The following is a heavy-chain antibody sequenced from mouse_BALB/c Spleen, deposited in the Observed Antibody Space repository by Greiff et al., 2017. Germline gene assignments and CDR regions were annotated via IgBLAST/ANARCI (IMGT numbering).Heavy chain of an antibody. Sequence: EVKLVESGPGLVKPSQSLSLTCTVTGYSITSDYAWNWIRQFPGNKLEWMGYISYSGSTSYNPSLKSRISITRDTSKNQFFLQLNSVTTEDTATYYCAIYGSRYFDVWGAGTTVTVSS. CDR3: AIYGSRYFDV. J-gene: IGHJ1*01. CDR1: GYSITSDYA. D-gene: IGHD1-1*01. V-gene: IGHV3-2*02. CDR2: ISYSGST.